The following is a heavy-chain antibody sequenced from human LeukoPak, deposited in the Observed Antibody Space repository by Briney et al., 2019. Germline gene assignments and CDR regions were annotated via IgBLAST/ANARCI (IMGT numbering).Heavy chain of an antibody. Sequence: SETLSLTCAVYGGSFSGYYWNWIRQPPGKGLEWIGEINHSGSTNYNPSLKSRVTISVDASKNQFSLKLSSVTAADTAVYFCARLLADAKTDYFDCWGQGTLVTVSP. CDR1: GGSFSGYY. V-gene: IGHV4-34*01. CDR3: ARLLADAKTDYFDC. J-gene: IGHJ4*02. D-gene: IGHD3-3*02. CDR2: INHSGST.